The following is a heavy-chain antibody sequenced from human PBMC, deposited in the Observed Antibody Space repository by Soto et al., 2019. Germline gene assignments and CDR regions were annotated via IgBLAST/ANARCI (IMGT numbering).Heavy chain of an antibody. Sequence: GGSLRLSCAASGFTFSSYSMNWVRQAPGKGLEWVSSISSSSSYIYYADSVKGRFTISRDNAKNSLYLQMNRLRADETAVYYFASTYYYDSSGYRRDYWGQGALVTVSS. V-gene: IGHV3-21*04. CDR1: GFTFSSYS. CDR3: ASTYYYDSSGYRRDY. CDR2: ISSSSSYI. J-gene: IGHJ4*02. D-gene: IGHD3-22*01.